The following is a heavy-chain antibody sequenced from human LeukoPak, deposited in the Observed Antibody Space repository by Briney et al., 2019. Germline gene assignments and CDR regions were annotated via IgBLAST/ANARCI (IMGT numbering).Heavy chain of an antibody. CDR3: AKVGEGAAEDYYFDY. CDR1: GFTFSSYA. D-gene: IGHD6-13*01. J-gene: IGHJ4*02. V-gene: IGHV3-23*01. CDR2: ISGSGGST. Sequence: GGSLRLSCAASGFTFSSYAMSWGRPAPGKGLEWVSTISGSGGSTYYADSVKGRFTISRDNSKNMMYLQMNSLRAEDTAVYYCAKVGEGAAEDYYFDYWGQGTLVTVSS.